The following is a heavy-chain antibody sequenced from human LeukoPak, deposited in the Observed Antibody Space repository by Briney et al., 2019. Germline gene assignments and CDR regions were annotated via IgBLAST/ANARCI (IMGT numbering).Heavy chain of an antibody. D-gene: IGHD2-2*01. CDR1: GFTFSNYD. V-gene: IGHV3-13*01. CDR3: ARGIAHTTSCYWCSHDAFDI. J-gene: IGHJ3*02. Sequence: GGSLRLSCAASGFTFSNYDMHWVRQATGKGLEWVSVIGTVGETYYPGSVKGRFTISRENAKNSLYLQVNSLRAEDTAVYYCARGIAHTTSCYWCSHDAFDIWGQGTMVTVSS. CDR2: IGTVGET.